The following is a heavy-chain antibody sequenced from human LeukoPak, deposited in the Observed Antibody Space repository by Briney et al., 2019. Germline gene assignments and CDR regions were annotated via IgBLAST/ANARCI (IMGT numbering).Heavy chain of an antibody. CDR1: GGSISSSNW. Sequence: SETLSLTCAVSGGSISSSNWWSWVRQPPGKGLEWIGEIYHSGSTNYNPSLKSRVTISVGTSKNQLSLRLSPVTAADTAVYYCARRRVLRNFDWLLSPIDYWGQGTLVTVSS. CDR3: ARRRVLRNFDWLLSPIDY. V-gene: IGHV4-4*02. CDR2: IYHSGST. J-gene: IGHJ4*02. D-gene: IGHD3-9*01.